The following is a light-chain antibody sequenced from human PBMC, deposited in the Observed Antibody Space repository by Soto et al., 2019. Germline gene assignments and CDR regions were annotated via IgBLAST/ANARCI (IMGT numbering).Light chain of an antibody. J-gene: IGKJ2*01. Sequence: DIVMTQSPLSLPVTPGEPASISCRSSQSLLHSNGYNYLDWYLQKPGQSPQLLINLGSNRASGVPDRFSGSGSGTDFTLKISRVEAEDVGVYYCMQALQTPPTFGQGTKLDIK. CDR2: LGS. V-gene: IGKV2-28*01. CDR1: QSLLHSNGYNY. CDR3: MQALQTPPT.